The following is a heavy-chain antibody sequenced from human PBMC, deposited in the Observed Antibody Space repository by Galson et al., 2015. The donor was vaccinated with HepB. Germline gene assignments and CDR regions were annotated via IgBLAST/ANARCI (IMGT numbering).Heavy chain of an antibody. V-gene: IGHV3-73*01. Sequence: SLRLSCAASGFIFSDSVMHWVRQASGKGLEWVGRIRTKPNSYATEYVASVKGRFTISRDDSKNTAYLQMNSLKTEDTAVYYCTRQWIPGGIAAAGPFDYWGQGTLVTVSS. CDR1: GFIFSDSV. CDR3: TRQWIPGGIAAAGPFDY. CDR2: IRTKPNSYAT. J-gene: IGHJ4*02. D-gene: IGHD6-13*01.